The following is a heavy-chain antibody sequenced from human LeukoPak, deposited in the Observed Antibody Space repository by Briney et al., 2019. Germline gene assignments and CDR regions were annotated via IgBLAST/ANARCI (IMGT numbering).Heavy chain of an antibody. D-gene: IGHD3-10*01. CDR1: GGSISRSSYY. Sequence: SETLSLTCSVSGGSISRSSYYWGWIRQPPGKGLEWIGSIYYSGSTYYSPSLKSRVSISPDTSKSQFSVKLSSVTAADTAVYYCARHESRWFGELLPTGRLDYWGQGTLVTVSS. CDR2: IYYSGST. CDR3: ARHESRWFGELLPTGRLDY. V-gene: IGHV4-39*01. J-gene: IGHJ4*02.